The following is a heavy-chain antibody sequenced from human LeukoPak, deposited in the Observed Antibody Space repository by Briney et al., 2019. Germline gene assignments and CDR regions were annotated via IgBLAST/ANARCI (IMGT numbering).Heavy chain of an antibody. D-gene: IGHD3-10*02. Sequence: SETLSLTCAVHGGSFSGYYWSWIRQPPGKGLEWIGEINHSGSTNYNPSLKSRVTISVDTSKNQFSLKLSSVTAADTAVYYCARGNVGSYYYYYYMDVWGKGTTVTVSS. J-gene: IGHJ6*03. V-gene: IGHV4-34*01. CDR1: GGSFSGYY. CDR2: INHSGST. CDR3: ARGNVGSYYYYYYMDV.